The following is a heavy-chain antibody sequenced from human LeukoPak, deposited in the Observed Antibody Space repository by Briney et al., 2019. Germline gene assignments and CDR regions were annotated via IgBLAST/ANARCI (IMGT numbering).Heavy chain of an antibody. CDR3: ARDPYGDHEYFQH. D-gene: IGHD4-17*01. CDR2: INPNSGGT. CDR1: GYTFTGYY. Sequence: ASVKVSCKASGYTFTGYYMHRVRQAPGQGLEWMGWINPNSGGTTYAQKFQGRVTMTRDTSISTAYMELSRLTSDDTAVYYCARDPYGDHEYFQHWGQGTLVTVSS. V-gene: IGHV1-2*02. J-gene: IGHJ1*01.